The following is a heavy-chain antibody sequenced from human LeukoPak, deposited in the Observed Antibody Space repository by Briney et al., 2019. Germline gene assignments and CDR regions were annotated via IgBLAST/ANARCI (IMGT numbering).Heavy chain of an antibody. CDR2: ISGSGGST. J-gene: IGHJ4*02. V-gene: IGHV3-23*01. CDR1: GCTFSSYA. D-gene: IGHD3-9*01. CDR3: AKTLRYFDWPPEGDY. Sequence: PGGSLRLSCAASGCTFSSYAMSWVRQAPGKGLEWVSAISGSGGSTYYADSVKGRFTISRDNSKNTLYLQMNSLRAEDTAVYYCAKTLRYFDWPPEGDYWGQGTLVTVSS.